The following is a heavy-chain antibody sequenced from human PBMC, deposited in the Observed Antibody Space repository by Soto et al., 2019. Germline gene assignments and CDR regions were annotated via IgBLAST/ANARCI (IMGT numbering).Heavy chain of an antibody. D-gene: IGHD3-22*01. CDR2: IKSKTDGGTT. V-gene: IGHV3-15*07. J-gene: IGHJ4*02. CDR1: GFTFSNAW. Sequence: EVQLVESGGGLVRPGGSLRLSCAASGFTFSNAWMNWVRQAPGKGLEWVGRIKSKTDGGTTDYAAPVKGRFTISRDDSKNTLYLQMNSLKTEDTAVYYCTTDYYDSSGYYTFGYWGQGTLVTVSS. CDR3: TTDYYDSSGYYTFGY.